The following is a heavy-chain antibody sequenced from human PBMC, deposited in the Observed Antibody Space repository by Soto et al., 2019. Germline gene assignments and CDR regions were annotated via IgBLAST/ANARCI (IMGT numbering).Heavy chain of an antibody. V-gene: IGHV4-59*08. CDR2: IYYSGST. D-gene: IGHD7-27*01. CDR1: GGSISSYY. J-gene: IGHJ3*02. CDR3: VRQELGDAFDI. Sequence: SETLSLTCTVSGGSISSYYWSWIRQPPGKGLEWIGYIYYSGSTNYNPSLKSRVTISVDTSKNQFSLKLSSVTAADTAVYYCVRQELGDAFDIWGQGTMVTVSS.